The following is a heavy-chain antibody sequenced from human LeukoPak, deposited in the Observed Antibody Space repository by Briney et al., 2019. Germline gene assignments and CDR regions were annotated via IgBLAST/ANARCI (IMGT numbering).Heavy chain of an antibody. CDR1: GYAFTNYD. J-gene: IGHJ4*02. CDR3: ARAAGDLDY. CDR2: INPNSGKS. V-gene: IGHV1-8*03. Sequence: ASVKVSCKASGYAFTNYDINWVRQATGQGFEWMGWINPNSGKSGCAQKFQGRVTITRDTSIGTAYMELSSLKSEDTAVYYCARAAGDLDYWGQGTLVTVSS. D-gene: IGHD4-17*01.